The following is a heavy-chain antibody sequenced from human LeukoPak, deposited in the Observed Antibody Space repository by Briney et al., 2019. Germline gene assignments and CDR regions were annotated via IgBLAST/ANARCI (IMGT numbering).Heavy chain of an antibody. V-gene: IGHV3-7*04. CDR1: GFTFSRHW. J-gene: IGHJ4*02. CDR2: TNQDGGAE. Sequence: GGSLRLSCVASGFTFSRHWMSWVRQAPGKGLEWVATTNQDGGAEYYVDSVKGRFTISRDNAKNSLYLQMNSLRAEDTAVYYCARGTIAAAGYYYFDYWGQGTQVTVSS. CDR3: ARGTIAAAGYYYFDY. D-gene: IGHD6-13*01.